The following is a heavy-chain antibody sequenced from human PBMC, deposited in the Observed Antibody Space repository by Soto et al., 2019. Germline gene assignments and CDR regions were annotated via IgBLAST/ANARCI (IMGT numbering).Heavy chain of an antibody. Sequence: QVQLQESGPGLVKPSQTLSLTCTVSGGSISSGGYYWSWLRQHPGKGLEWIGYSYYSGSTYYNPSLKRRVTISVDTSKNQFSLKLSSVTAADTAVYYCARGNNYGDYLDYWGQGTLVTVSS. V-gene: IGHV4-31*03. D-gene: IGHD4-17*01. CDR1: GGSISSGGYY. J-gene: IGHJ4*02. CDR3: ARGNNYGDYLDY. CDR2: SYYSGST.